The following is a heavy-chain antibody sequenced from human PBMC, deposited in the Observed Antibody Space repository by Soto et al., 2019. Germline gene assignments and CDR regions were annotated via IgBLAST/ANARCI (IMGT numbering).Heavy chain of an antibody. CDR3: ARLAWIDY. Sequence: PSETLSLTCAVYGGSFSGYYWSWIRQPPGKGLEWIGEINHSGSTNYNPSLKSRVTISVDTSKNQFSLKLSSVTAADTAVYYCARLAWIDYWGQGTLVTVSS. J-gene: IGHJ4*02. CDR2: INHSGST. CDR1: GGSFSGYY. V-gene: IGHV4-34*01.